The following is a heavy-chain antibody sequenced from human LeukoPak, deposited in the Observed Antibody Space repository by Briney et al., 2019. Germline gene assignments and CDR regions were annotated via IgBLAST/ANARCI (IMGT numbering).Heavy chain of an antibody. J-gene: IGHJ4*02. CDR3: AKDLGLTVGASPFDY. CDR1: GFTFSSYG. V-gene: IGHV3-30*02. Sequence: GGSLRLSCVVSGFTFSSYGIHWVRQAPGKGLEGGAFIRFDGSDKYYADSVKGRFTISRDNSRNILDLQMDSLRPEDTAVYYCAKDLGLTVGASPFDYWGQGTLVTVSS. CDR2: IRFDGSDK. D-gene: IGHD1-26*01.